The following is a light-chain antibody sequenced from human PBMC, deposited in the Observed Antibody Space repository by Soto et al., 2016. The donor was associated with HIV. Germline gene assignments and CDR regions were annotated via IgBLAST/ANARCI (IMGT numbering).Light chain of an antibody. J-gene: IGLJ1*01. V-gene: IGLV3-21*03. CDR3: QVWDSSSDHPGV. Sequence: SYVLTQSPSVSVAPGKTARITCAGNNIGSKNVHWYQQKPGQAPVLVVYDDSDRPSGIPERFSGSNSGDTATLTISRVEAGDEADFYXQVWDSSSDHPGVFGTGTKVTVL. CDR1: NIGSKN. CDR2: DDS.